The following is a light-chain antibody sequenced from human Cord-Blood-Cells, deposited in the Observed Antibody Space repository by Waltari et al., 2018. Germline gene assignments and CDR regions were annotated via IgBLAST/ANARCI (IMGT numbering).Light chain of an antibody. J-gene: IGLJ1*01. CDR3: SSYTSSSTYV. Sequence: QSALTQPASVSGSPGQSTTISCTGTSSDVGGYHYDSWYQQHPGKAPKLMIYDVSKRPSVVSNRFSGSKSGNTASLTFSALQAEDEAHYYCSSYTSSSTYVFGTGTKVTFL. V-gene: IGLV2-14*01. CDR2: DVS. CDR1: SSDVGGYHY.